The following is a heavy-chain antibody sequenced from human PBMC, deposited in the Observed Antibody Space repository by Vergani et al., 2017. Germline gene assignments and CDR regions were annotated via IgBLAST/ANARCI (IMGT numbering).Heavy chain of an antibody. V-gene: IGHV3-64*04. Sequence: VQLVESGGGLVQPGGSLRLSCSASGFTFSSYAMHWVRQAPGKGLEYVSAISSNGGSTYYADSVKGRFTISRDNSKNTLYLQMNSLRAEDTAVYYCAKSLTGNAFDIWGQGTMVTVSS. J-gene: IGHJ3*02. CDR2: ISSNGGST. CDR3: AKSLTGNAFDI. D-gene: IGHD3-10*01. CDR1: GFTFSSYA.